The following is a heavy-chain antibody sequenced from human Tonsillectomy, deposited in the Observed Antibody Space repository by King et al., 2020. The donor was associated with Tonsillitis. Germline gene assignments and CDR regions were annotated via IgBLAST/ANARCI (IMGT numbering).Heavy chain of an antibody. CDR1: GFIFSNYG. CDR3: AKVRAQQLPLHY. CDR2: ISYDGSNK. V-gene: IGHV3-30*18. Sequence: VQLVESGGGVVQPGRSLRLSCGASGFIFSNYGMNWVRQAPGKGLEWVAVISYDGSNKFYADSVKGRFTISRDDSKNTLYLQMNSLRVEDTAVYYCAKVRAQQLPLHYWGQGTLVTVSS. D-gene: IGHD6-13*01. J-gene: IGHJ4*02.